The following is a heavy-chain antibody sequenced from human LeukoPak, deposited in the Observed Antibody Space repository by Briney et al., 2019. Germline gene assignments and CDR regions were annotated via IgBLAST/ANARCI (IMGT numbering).Heavy chain of an antibody. Sequence: GGSLRLSCAASGFTFSSYWMHWVGQAPGKGLVWVSRINSDGSSTSYADSVKGRFTISRDNAKNTLYLQMNSLRAEDTAVYYCARAGQFDYFDYWGQGTLLTVSS. CDR1: GFTFSSYW. V-gene: IGHV3-74*01. CDR2: INSDGSST. J-gene: IGHJ4*02. CDR3: ARAGQFDYFDY. D-gene: IGHD1-14*01.